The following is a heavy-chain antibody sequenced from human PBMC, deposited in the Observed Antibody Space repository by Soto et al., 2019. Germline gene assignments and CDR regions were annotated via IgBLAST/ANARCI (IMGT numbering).Heavy chain of an antibody. CDR3: AKDNGDYGVFDY. J-gene: IGHJ4*02. D-gene: IGHD4-17*01. Sequence: DSVKVSCQASGSSFIHDYLHWLRQAPGQGFEWMGRISPKSGGTNYAQKFQGRVSLTWDTSLNTAYMELNSLRAEDTAVYYCAKDNGDYGVFDYWGQGTLVTGSS. CDR1: GSSFIHDY. CDR2: ISPKSGGT. V-gene: IGHV1-2*02.